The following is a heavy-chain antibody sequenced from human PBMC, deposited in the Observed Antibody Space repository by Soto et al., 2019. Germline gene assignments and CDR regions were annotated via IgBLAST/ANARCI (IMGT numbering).Heavy chain of an antibody. J-gene: IGHJ3*02. CDR3: ARDGLPTVVTSPHPYAFDI. Sequence: QVQLVQSGAEVKKPGSSVKVSCKASGGTFSSYAISWVRQAPGQGLEWMGGIIPIFGTANYAQKFQGRVTITADEXTSXAXRELSSLRSEDTAVYYCARDGLPTVVTSPHPYAFDIWGQGTMVTVSS. V-gene: IGHV1-69*12. CDR2: IIPIFGTA. D-gene: IGHD4-17*01. CDR1: GGTFSSYA.